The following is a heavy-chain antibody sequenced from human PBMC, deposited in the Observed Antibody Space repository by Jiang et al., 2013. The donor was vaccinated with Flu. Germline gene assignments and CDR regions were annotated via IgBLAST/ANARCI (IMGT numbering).Heavy chain of an antibody. V-gene: IGHV3-30*18. D-gene: IGHD6-19*01. J-gene: IGHJ4*02. CDR3: AKDGGVGRGWYVGADY. CDR1: GFTFSSYG. CDR2: ISYDGSNK. Sequence: QLVESGGGVVQPGRSLRLSCAASGFTFSSYGMHWVRQAPGKGLEWVAVISYDGSNKYYADSVKGRFTISRDNSKNTLYLQMNSLRAEDTAVYYCAKDGGVGRGWYVGADYWGQGTLVTVSS.